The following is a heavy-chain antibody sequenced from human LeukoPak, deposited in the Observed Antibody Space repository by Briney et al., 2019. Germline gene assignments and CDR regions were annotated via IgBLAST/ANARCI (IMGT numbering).Heavy chain of an antibody. V-gene: IGHV3-23*01. Sequence: GGSLRLSCAASGFTFSSYAMSWARQAPEKGLEWVSTITGSGGSAYYADSAKGRFTISRDNSKNTLYVQMNSLRAEDTAVYYCAREWRPITIFGVANYYYDMDVWGQGTTVTVSS. D-gene: IGHD3-3*01. CDR3: AREWRPITIFGVANYYYDMDV. J-gene: IGHJ6*02. CDR2: ITGSGGSA. CDR1: GFTFSSYA.